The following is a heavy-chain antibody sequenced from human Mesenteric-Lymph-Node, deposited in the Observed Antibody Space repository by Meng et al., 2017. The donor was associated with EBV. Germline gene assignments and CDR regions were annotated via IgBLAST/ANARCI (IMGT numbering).Heavy chain of an antibody. V-gene: IGHV4-34*01. D-gene: IGHD4-17*01. Sequence: QVQLQQWGAGLLKPSRTLSLTCAVYGGSFSTFYWSWIRQPPGKGLEWIGEINHSGNTNYNPSLKSRVTISVDTSKNQFSLRLTSVTAADTAVYYCARVGEADSGDYPNEDSWGQGTLVTVSS. CDR1: GGSFSTFY. J-gene: IGHJ4*02. CDR3: ARVGEADSGDYPNEDS. CDR2: INHSGNT.